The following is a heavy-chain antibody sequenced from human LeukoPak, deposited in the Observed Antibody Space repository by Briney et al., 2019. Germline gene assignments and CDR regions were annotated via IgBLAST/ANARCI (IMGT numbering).Heavy chain of an antibody. D-gene: IGHD3-9*01. CDR1: GYTFTGYY. Sequence: SCKASGYTFTGYYMHWVRQAPGKGLEWVAFIRYDGSNKYYADSVKGRFTISRDNAKNTLYLQMNSLRAEDTALYFCVRSLTGTDDYWGQGTLVTVSS. J-gene: IGHJ4*02. CDR3: VRSLTGTDDY. V-gene: IGHV3-30*02. CDR2: IRYDGSNK.